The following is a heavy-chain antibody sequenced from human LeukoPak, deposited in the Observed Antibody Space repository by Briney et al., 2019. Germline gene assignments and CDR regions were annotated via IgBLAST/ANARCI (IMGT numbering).Heavy chain of an antibody. CDR1: GFTFTTYW. D-gene: IGHD3-10*01. V-gene: IGHV3-7*01. CDR3: VKVAKYYYGSETYYSFEH. Sequence: PPGGSLRLSRAASGFTFTTYWMSWVRQLPGKGLQWVANINQDGTEKYYVDSVKGRFTISRDNAKNSLDLQMNSLRVEDTGIYYCVKVAKYYYGSETYYSFEHWGQGTPVTASS. CDR2: INQDGTEK. J-gene: IGHJ4*02.